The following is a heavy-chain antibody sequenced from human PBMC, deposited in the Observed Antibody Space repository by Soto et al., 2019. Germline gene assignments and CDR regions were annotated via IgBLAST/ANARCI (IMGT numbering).Heavy chain of an antibody. D-gene: IGHD5-18*01. V-gene: IGHV3-9*01. Sequence: LRLSCAASGFTFDDYAMHWVRQAPGKGLEWVSGINWNGGTIGYADSVKGRFTISRDNAKNSLYLQMDSLRAEDTAFYYCAKGQRGYTYVQAHYYYAMDVWGQGTTVTVSS. J-gene: IGHJ6*02. CDR1: GFTFDDYA. CDR3: AKGQRGYTYVQAHYYYAMDV. CDR2: INWNGGTI.